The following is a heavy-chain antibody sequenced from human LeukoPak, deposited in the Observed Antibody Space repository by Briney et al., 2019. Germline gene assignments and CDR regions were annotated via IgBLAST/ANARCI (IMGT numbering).Heavy chain of an antibody. J-gene: IGHJ4*02. CDR1: GGSFSGYY. Sequence: SETLSLTCAVYGGSFSGYYWSWIRQPPGKGLEWIGEINHSGSTNYNPSLKSRVNISVDTSKNQFSLRLSSVTAADTAVYYCARPSRSSTRHYFDYWGQGTLVTVSS. CDR2: INHSGST. D-gene: IGHD2-2*01. V-gene: IGHV4-34*01. CDR3: ARPSRSSTRHYFDY.